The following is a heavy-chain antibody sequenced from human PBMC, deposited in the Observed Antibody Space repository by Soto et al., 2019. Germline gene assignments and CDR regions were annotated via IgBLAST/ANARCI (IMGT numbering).Heavy chain of an antibody. CDR1: GFTFSNYA. CDR2: IRETGNT. Sequence: GGSLRLSCAASGFTFSNYAMSWIRQAPGKGLEWVSTIRETGNTYYADSVRGRFATSRDNSENTLYLQMSSLRAEDTAVYYCAKQQMGVIRPFDFWGQEPLVPVPS. V-gene: IGHV3-23*01. D-gene: IGHD3-16*02. CDR3: AKQQMGVIRPFDF. J-gene: IGHJ4*02.